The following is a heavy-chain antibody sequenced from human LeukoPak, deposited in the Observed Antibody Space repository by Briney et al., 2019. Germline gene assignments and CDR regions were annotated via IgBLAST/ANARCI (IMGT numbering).Heavy chain of an antibody. CDR3: ATDLQGYYGSGSYYWFDP. D-gene: IGHD3-10*01. CDR2: FDPEDGET. V-gene: IGHV1-24*01. J-gene: IGHJ5*02. Sequence: ASVKVSCKASGGTFSSYAISWVRQAPGKGLEWMGGFDPEDGETIYAQKFQGRVTMTEDTSTDTAYMELSSLRSEDTAVYYCATDLQGYYGSGSYYWFDPWGQGTLVTVSS. CDR1: GGTFSSYA.